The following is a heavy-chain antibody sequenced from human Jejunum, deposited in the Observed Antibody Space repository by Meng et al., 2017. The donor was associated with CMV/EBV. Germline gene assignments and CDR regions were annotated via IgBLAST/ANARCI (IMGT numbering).Heavy chain of an antibody. CDR1: GFTFSSYW. CDR2: ISSDGSST. V-gene: IGHV3-74*01. CDR3: ASNRGY. J-gene: IGHJ4*02. Sequence: LKISFAASGFTFSSYWMHWVRQAPGEGLVWVSRISSDGSSTSYADSVKGRFTISRDNAKNTLYLQMNSLRAEDTAVYYCASNRGYWGQGTLVTVSS.